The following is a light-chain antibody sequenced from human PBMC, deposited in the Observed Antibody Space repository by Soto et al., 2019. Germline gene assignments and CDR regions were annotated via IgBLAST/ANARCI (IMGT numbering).Light chain of an antibody. Sequence: EIVLTQSPATLSLSPGERATLSCRASQSVSSYLAWYQQKPGQAPRLLIDDASNRATGIPARFSGSGSGTDFTLTISSIEPDDFAVYYCQQRSNWPPLTFGGGTKVEIK. V-gene: IGKV3-11*01. J-gene: IGKJ4*01. CDR3: QQRSNWPPLT. CDR1: QSVSSY. CDR2: DAS.